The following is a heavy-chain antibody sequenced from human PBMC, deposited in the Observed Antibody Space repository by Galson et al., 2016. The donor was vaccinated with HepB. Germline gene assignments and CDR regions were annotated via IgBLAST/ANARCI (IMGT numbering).Heavy chain of an antibody. J-gene: IGHJ4*02. CDR1: GFSLPSGVVG. D-gene: IGHD1-14*01. V-gene: IGHV2-5*02. CDR2: IYGDDDK. Sequence: PALVKPTQTLTLTCNFSGFSLPSGVVGVGWLRQPPGKALEWLALIYGDDDKTFSPSLRSRVTITKDTSKNQVVLRLTNVDPLDTATYFCAHRHRGTTFDSWGQGLLVAVSS. CDR3: AHRHRGTTFDS.